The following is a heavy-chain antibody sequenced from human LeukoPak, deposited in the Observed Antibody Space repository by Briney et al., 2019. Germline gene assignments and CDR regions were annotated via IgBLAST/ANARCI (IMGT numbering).Heavy chain of an antibody. CDR2: VWYDGNNK. CDR1: GFTFRSYG. D-gene: IGHD6-13*01. J-gene: IGHJ4*02. CDR3: ARGSEAAAGAFDY. V-gene: IGHV3-33*01. Sequence: PGRSLRLSCAASGFTFRSYGMHWVRQAPGKGLEWVAIVWYDGNNKYYADSVKGRFTVSRDNSKDTVPLQLNSLRAEDTAVYYCARGSEAAAGAFDYWGQGALVTVPS.